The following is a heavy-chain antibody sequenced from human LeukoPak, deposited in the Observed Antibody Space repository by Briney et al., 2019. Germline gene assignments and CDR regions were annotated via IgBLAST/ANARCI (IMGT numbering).Heavy chain of an antibody. CDR3: AKDRTVAGRGDYFDY. Sequence: GGSLRLSCAASGFTVSSNYMSWVRQAPGKGLEWVSVIYSGGSTYYADSVKGRFTISRDNSKNTLYLQMNSLRAEDTAVYYCAKDRTVAGRGDYFDYWGQGTLVTVSS. CDR1: GFTVSSNY. V-gene: IGHV3-66*01. CDR2: IYSGGST. D-gene: IGHD6-19*01. J-gene: IGHJ4*02.